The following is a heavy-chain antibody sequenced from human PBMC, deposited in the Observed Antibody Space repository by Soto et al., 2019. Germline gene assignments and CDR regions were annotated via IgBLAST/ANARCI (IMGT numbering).Heavy chain of an antibody. D-gene: IGHD6-6*01. CDR3: AKLSQYSSSYYFNS. CDR1: GFTFNSYA. J-gene: IGHJ4*02. V-gene: IGHV3-23*01. Sequence: GGSLRLSCAASGFTFNSYAMSWVRQAPGKGLEWVSSVSGLGATTHHADSVQGRFTISRDNSRNTLYLQMNSLRAEDTAVYYCAKLSQYSSSYYFNSWGQGTLVTVSS. CDR2: VSGLGATT.